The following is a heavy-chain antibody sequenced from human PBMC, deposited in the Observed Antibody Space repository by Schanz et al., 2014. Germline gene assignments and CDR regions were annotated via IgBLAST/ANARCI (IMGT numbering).Heavy chain of an antibody. Sequence: VQSVHSGTEVQKLGASVKVSCKASGYTFTSYGISWVRQAPGQGLEWMGWISPYNGNTNYAQKLQGRVTMTADTSTSTAYMDLRSLRSDDTAVYYCASSGAGYSSSWDFDYWGQGTLVTVSS. CDR2: ISPYNGNT. V-gene: IGHV1-18*01. J-gene: IGHJ4*02. CDR3: ASSGAGYSSSWDFDY. CDR1: GYTFTSYG. D-gene: IGHD6-13*01.